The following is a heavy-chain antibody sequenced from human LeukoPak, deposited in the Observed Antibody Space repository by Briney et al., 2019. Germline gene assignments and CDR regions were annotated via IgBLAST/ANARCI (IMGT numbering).Heavy chain of an antibody. D-gene: IGHD2-2*01. CDR3: ARGVADIVVVPAALGDY. CDR2: MNPYSGNT. J-gene: IGHJ4*02. V-gene: IGHV1-8*01. CDR1: GYTFNSHD. Sequence: ASVKASCKASGYTFNSHDINWVRQATGQGLEWMGWMNPYSGNTGYAQKFQGRVTMTRDTSINTAYLEFYSLRSEDTAVYYCARGVADIVVVPAALGDYWGQGTLVTVSS.